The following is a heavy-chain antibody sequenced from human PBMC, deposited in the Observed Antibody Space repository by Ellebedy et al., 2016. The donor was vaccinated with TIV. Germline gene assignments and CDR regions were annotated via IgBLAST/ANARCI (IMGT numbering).Heavy chain of an antibody. CDR3: ARVRRLTTLDS. D-gene: IGHD1-14*01. V-gene: IGHV4-4*02. J-gene: IGHJ4*02. CDR1: GDSISSDYW. CDR2: IYHFGTT. Sequence: SETLSLTXSVSGDSISSDYWWTWVRQPPEKGLEWIGEIYHFGTTNYNPSLKSPVTISVDKSKNQFSLRLTSMTAADTALYYCARVRRLTTLDSWGQGTLVTVSS.